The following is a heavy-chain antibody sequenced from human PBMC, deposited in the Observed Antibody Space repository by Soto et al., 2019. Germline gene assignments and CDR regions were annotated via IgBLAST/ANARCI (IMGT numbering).Heavy chain of an antibody. J-gene: IGHJ4*02. D-gene: IGHD3-3*01. Sequence: EVQLLESGGDFKQPGGSLRLSCEGSGFNFSNYALNWVRQAPGKRLEWVSVISGNSGTTYYAASVKGRFTISRDNSKKTVDLQMNSLSAADTAVYYCANGRAITVFGVITRFASWGQGTVVNVSS. CDR3: ANGRAITVFGVITRFAS. V-gene: IGHV3-23*01. CDR2: ISGNSGTT. CDR1: GFNFSNYA.